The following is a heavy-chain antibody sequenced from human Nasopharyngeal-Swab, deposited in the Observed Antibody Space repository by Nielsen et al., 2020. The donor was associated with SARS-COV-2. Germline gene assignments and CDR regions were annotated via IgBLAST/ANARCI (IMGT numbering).Heavy chain of an antibody. CDR1: GFTFSSYE. J-gene: IGHJ6*02. CDR2: ISSSGSTI. CDR3: AIRGYGSGSYRLYYYYGMDA. V-gene: IGHV3-48*03. D-gene: IGHD3-10*01. Sequence: GESLKISCAASGFTFSSYEMNWVRQAPGKGLEWVSYISSSGSTIYYADSVKGRFTISRDNAKNSLYLQMNSLRAEDTAVYYCAIRGYGSGSYRLYYYYGMDAWGQGTTVTVSS.